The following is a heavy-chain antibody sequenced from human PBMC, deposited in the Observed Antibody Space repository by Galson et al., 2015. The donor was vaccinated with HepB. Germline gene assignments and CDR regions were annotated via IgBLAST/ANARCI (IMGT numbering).Heavy chain of an antibody. CDR3: ARDGACSSTSCSYYYYGMDV. J-gene: IGHJ6*02. D-gene: IGHD2-2*01. V-gene: IGHV3-30*04. CDR2: ISYDGSNK. CDR1: GYTFTGYY. Sequence: SCKASGYTFTGYYMHWVRQAPGKGLEWVAVISYDGSNKYYADSVKGRFTISRDNSKNTLYLQMNSLRAEDTAVYYCARDGACSSTSCSYYYYGMDVWGQGTTVTVSS.